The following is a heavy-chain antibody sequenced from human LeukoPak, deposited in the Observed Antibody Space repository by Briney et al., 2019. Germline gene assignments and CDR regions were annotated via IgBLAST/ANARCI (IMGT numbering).Heavy chain of an antibody. J-gene: IGHJ6*02. Sequence: GGSLRLSCAASGFTVSSNYMSWVRQAPGKGLEWVSVICSGGSTYYADSVKGRFTISRDNSKNTLYLQMNSLRAEDTAVYYCASLTTTTNYYAMDVWGQGITVTVSS. CDR2: ICSGGST. V-gene: IGHV3-66*01. CDR1: GFTVSSNY. D-gene: IGHD4-17*01. CDR3: ASLTTTTNYYAMDV.